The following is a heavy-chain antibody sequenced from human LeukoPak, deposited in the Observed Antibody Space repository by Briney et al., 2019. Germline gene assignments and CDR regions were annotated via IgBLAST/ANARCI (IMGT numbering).Heavy chain of an antibody. Sequence: GGSLRLSCAASGFTFSSYGMHWVRQAPGRGLEWVAVISYDGSNKYYADSVKGRFTISRDNSKNTLYLQMNSLRAEDTAVYYCATDTQILSPIQNFHYYAMDVWGRGTTVTVSS. CDR1: GFTFSSYG. J-gene: IGHJ6*02. CDR2: ISYDGSNK. V-gene: IGHV3-30*03. CDR3: ATDTQILSPIQNFHYYAMDV. D-gene: IGHD1-7*01.